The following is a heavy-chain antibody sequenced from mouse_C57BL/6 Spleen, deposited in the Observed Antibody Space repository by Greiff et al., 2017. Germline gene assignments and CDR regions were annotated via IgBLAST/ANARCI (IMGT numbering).Heavy chain of an antibody. V-gene: IGHV1-81*01. CDR3: ARSLITTVVAPYY. J-gene: IGHJ2*01. CDR2: IYPRSGNT. D-gene: IGHD1-1*01. Sequence: KQRTGQGLEWIGEIYPRSGNTYYNEKFKGKATLTADKSSSTAYMELRSLTSEDSAVYFCARSLITTVVAPYYWGQGTTLTVSS.